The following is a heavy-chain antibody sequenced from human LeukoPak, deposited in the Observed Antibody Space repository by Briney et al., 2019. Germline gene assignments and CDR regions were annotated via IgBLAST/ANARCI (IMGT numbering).Heavy chain of an antibody. D-gene: IGHD3-10*01. Sequence: GGSLRLSCAASGFTFDDYAMHWVRQAPGKGLEWVSGISWNSGSIGYADSVKGRFTISRDSAKNSLYLQMNSLRAEDTALYYCAKDYGSGSYSQGFDAFDIWGQGTMVTVSS. CDR3: AKDYGSGSYSQGFDAFDI. CDR2: ISWNSGSI. V-gene: IGHV3-9*01. CDR1: GFTFDDYA. J-gene: IGHJ3*02.